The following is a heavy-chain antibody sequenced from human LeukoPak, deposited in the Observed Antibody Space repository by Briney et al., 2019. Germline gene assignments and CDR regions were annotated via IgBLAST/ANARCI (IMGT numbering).Heavy chain of an antibody. Sequence: GRSLRLSCAASGFTFDDYAMHWVRQAPGKGPEWVSGISWNSGSIGYADSVKGRFTISRDNAKNSLYLQMNSLRDEDTALYYCANLGSAGCRRITSCSAYMDVWGKGTTVTVSS. CDR2: ISWNSGSI. J-gene: IGHJ6*03. D-gene: IGHD2-2*01. V-gene: IGHV3-9*01. CDR3: ANLGSAGCRRITSCSAYMDV. CDR1: GFTFDDYA.